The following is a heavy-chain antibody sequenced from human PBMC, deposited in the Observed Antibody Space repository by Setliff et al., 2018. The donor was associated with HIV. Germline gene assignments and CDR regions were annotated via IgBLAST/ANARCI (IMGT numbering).Heavy chain of an antibody. Sequence: GASVKVSCKASGGTFSSYAISWVRQAPGQGLEWMGGNIPVIGTANYAQKFQGRVTITADESTSTAYMELNSLTSEDTAVYYCAVGPHGDYELGWFDLWGQGTLVTVSS. D-gene: IGHD4-17*01. J-gene: IGHJ5*02. CDR1: GGTFSSYA. CDR2: NIPVIGTA. V-gene: IGHV1-69*13. CDR3: AVGPHGDYELGWFDL.